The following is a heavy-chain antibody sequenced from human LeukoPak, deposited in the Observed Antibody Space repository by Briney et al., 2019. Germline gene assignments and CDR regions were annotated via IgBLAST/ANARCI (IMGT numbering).Heavy chain of an antibody. Sequence: GRSLRLSCAASGFTFSSYGMHWVRQAPGKGLEWVAVIWYDGSNQYYADSVKGRFTISRDNSKNTLSLQMNSLRAEDTAVYYCARDMLNTRGFDYWGQGTLVTVSS. CDR3: ARDMLNTRGFDY. CDR2: IWYDGSNQ. V-gene: IGHV3-33*01. J-gene: IGHJ4*02. CDR1: GFTFSSYG. D-gene: IGHD3-10*02.